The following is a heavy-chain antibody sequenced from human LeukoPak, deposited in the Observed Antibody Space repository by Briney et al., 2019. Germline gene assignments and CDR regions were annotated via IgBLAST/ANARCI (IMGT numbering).Heavy chain of an antibody. CDR2: TYYIGST. J-gene: IGHJ4*02. CDR3: ASVRRDGYPFDY. CDR1: GGSISSYY. Sequence: SETLSLTCTVSGGSISSYYWSWIRQPPGKGLEWIGYTYYIGSTNYNPSLKSRVTISVDTSKNQFSLKLSSVTAADTAVYYCASVRRDGYPFDYWGQGTLVTVSS. V-gene: IGHV4-59*01. D-gene: IGHD5-24*01.